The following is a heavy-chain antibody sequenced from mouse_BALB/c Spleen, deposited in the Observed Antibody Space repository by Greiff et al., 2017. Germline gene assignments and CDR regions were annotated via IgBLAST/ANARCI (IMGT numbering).Heavy chain of an antibody. CDR1: GYSITSDYA. D-gene: IGHD1-1*01. CDR3: ARKGSYYGSSYAWFAY. J-gene: IGHJ3*01. V-gene: IGHV3-2*02. Sequence: EVQLQESGPGLVKPSQSLSLTCTVTGYSITSDYAWNWIRQFPGNKLEWMGYISYSGSTSYNPSLKSRISITRDTSKNQFFLQLNSVTTEDTATYYCARKGSYYGSSYAWFAYWGQGTLVTVSA. CDR2: ISYSGST.